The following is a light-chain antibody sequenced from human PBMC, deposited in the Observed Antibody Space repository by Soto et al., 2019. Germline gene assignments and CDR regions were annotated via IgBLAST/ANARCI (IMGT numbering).Light chain of an antibody. CDR1: SSDVGSYNY. Sequence: QSALTQPASVSGSPGQSITISCTGTSSDVGSYNYVSWYQQYPGKAPKVVIYDVNHRPSGVSNRFSGSKSGNTASLTISGLQAEDEADYYCTSCTTSSTYVFGTGTKLTVL. J-gene: IGLJ1*01. V-gene: IGLV2-14*03. CDR3: TSCTTSSTYV. CDR2: DVN.